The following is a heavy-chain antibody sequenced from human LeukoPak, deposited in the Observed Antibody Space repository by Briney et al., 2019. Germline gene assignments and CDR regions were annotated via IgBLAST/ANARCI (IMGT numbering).Heavy chain of an antibody. D-gene: IGHD5-12*01. J-gene: IGHJ4*02. Sequence: SETLSLTCTVSGGSISSYYWSWIRQPPGKGLEWIGYIYYSGSTNYNPSLKSRVTISVDTSKNQFSLKLYSVTAADTAVYYCARYRGASGYHFDYWGQGTLVTVSS. CDR1: GGSISSYY. CDR3: ARYRGASGYHFDY. CDR2: IYYSGST. V-gene: IGHV4-59*12.